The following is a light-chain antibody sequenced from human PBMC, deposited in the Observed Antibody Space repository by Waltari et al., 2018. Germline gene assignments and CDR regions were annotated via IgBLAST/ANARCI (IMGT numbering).Light chain of an antibody. Sequence: DIQMTQSPSSLSASVGDRITITCRASQDINNDLAWYQQKPGKVPKLMISGAFTLHLGVPSRFSGSASGTVFTLTISSLQPEDFATYYCQKYNNVPQPFGGGTKVEIK. CDR2: GAF. V-gene: IGKV1-27*01. CDR1: QDINND. CDR3: QKYNNVPQP. J-gene: IGKJ4*01.